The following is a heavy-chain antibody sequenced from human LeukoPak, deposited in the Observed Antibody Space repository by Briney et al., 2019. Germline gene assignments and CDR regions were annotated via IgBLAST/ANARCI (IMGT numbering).Heavy chain of an antibody. V-gene: IGHV5-51*01. Sequence: PGASLKISCKGSGYSFTSYWIGWVRQMPGKGLEWMGIIYPGDYDTRYSPSFQGQVTISADKSISTAYLQWSSLKASDTAMYYCARRVSYSSSRHYFDYWGQGTLVTVSS. CDR1: GYSFTSYW. D-gene: IGHD6-6*01. CDR3: ARRVSYSSSRHYFDY. CDR2: IYPGDYDT. J-gene: IGHJ4*02.